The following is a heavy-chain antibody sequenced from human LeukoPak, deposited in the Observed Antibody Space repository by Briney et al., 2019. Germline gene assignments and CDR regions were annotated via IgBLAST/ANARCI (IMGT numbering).Heavy chain of an antibody. D-gene: IGHD3-10*01. J-gene: IGHJ4*02. CDR3: ARELDATSYGPRFDS. V-gene: IGHV4-61*02. Sequence: SQTLSLTCIVSGGSISSGFYYWSWVRQPAGQGLEWIGRIYTTGKTNYNSSLKSRVTISLDTSRNQFSLELSSVTAADTAVYYCARELDATSYGPRFDSWGQGTLVAVSS. CDR2: IYTTGKT. CDR1: GGSISSGFYY.